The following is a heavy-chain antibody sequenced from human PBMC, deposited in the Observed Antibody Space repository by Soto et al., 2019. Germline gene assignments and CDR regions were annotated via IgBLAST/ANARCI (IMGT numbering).Heavy chain of an antibody. CDR1: GFTFSSYA. CDR2: ISYDGSNK. Sequence: QVQLVESGGGVVQPGRSLRLSCAASGFTFSSYAMHWVRQAPGKGLEWVAVISYDGSNKYYADSVKGRFTISRDNSKNTLYLQMNSLRAEDTAVYYCARDRHSSGWPDYWGQGTLVTVSS. D-gene: IGHD6-19*01. V-gene: IGHV3-30-3*01. J-gene: IGHJ4*02. CDR3: ARDRHSSGWPDY.